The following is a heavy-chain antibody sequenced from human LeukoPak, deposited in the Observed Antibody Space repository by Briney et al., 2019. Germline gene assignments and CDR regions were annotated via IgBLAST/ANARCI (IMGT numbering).Heavy chain of an antibody. J-gene: IGHJ4*02. CDR3: ARAEWEPVHFDY. CDR2: IYYSGST. Sequence: SETLSLTCTVSGGAISSYYWSWIRQPPGKGLEWIGYIYYSGSTNYNPSLKSRVTISVDTSKNQFSLKLSSVTAADTAVYYCARAEWEPVHFDYWGQGTLVTVSS. CDR1: GGAISSYY. D-gene: IGHD1-26*01. V-gene: IGHV4-59*01.